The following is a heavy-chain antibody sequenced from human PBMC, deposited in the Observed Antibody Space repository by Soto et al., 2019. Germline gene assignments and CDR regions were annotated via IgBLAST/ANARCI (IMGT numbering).Heavy chain of an antibody. CDR2: INPNSGGT. V-gene: IGHV1-2*04. Sequence: ASVKVSCKASGYTFTGYYMHWVRQAPGQGLEWMGWINPNSGGTDYAQKFQGWVTMTRDTSISTAYMELSRLRSDDTAVYYCARDQVPRRSGWDRDYYYYYGMDVWGQGTTVTVSS. J-gene: IGHJ6*02. D-gene: IGHD6-19*01. CDR1: GYTFTGYY. CDR3: ARDQVPRRSGWDRDYYYYYGMDV.